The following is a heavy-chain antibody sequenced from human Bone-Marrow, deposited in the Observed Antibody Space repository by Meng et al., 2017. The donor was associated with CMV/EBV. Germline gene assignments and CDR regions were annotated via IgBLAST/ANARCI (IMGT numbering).Heavy chain of an antibody. CDR3: AISVVPASIGY. V-gene: IGHV3-53*01. CDR2: IYSGTST. CDR1: GFTVSSNY. D-gene: IGHD2-2*02. J-gene: IGHJ4*02. Sequence: GGSLRLSCAASGFTVSSNYMSWVRQAPGKGLEWVSIIYSGTSTYYADSVKGRFTISRDNSKNTLYLQMNSLRAEDTAVYYCAISVVPASIGYWGQGTLVTVSS.